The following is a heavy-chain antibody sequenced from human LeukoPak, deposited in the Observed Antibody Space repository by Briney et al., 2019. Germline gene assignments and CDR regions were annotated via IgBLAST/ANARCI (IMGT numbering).Heavy chain of an antibody. V-gene: IGHV1-69*13. D-gene: IGHD1-1*01. CDR1: GGTFSSYA. Sequence: GASVKVSCKASGGTFSSYAISWVRQAPGQGLEWMGGIIPIFGTANYAQKFQGRVTITADESTSTAYMELSSLRSEDTAVYYCARSRLPGTTTRFDYWGQGTLVTVSS. J-gene: IGHJ4*02. CDR2: IIPIFGTA. CDR3: ARSRLPGTTTRFDY.